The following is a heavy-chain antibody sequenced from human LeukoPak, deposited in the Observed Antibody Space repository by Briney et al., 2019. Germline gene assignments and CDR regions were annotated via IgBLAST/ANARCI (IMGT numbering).Heavy chain of an antibody. D-gene: IGHD1-14*01. J-gene: IGHJ5*02. Sequence: SETLSLTCTVSGYSISSGYYWGWIRQPPGKGLEWIGSIYYSGSTYYNPSLKSRVTISVDTSKNQFSLKLNSVTPEDTAVYYCAGTTAEEGENWFDPWGQGTLVTVSS. V-gene: IGHV4-38-2*02. CDR1: GYSISSGYY. CDR2: IYYSGST. CDR3: AGTTAEEGENWFDP.